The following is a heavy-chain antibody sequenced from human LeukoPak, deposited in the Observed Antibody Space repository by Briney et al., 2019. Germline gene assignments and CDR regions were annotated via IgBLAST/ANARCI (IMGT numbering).Heavy chain of an antibody. V-gene: IGHV3-23*01. J-gene: IGHJ4*02. CDR1: GFTFSSYA. D-gene: IGHD1-26*01. CDR3: AKGGKWDVTPFDY. Sequence: PGGSLRLSCAASGFTFSSYAMSWVRQAPGKGLEWVSVFSGSGGSTYYADSVKGRFTISRDNSKNTLYLQVNSLRAEDTAVYYCAKGGKWDVTPFDYWGQGTLVTVSS. CDR2: FSGSGGST.